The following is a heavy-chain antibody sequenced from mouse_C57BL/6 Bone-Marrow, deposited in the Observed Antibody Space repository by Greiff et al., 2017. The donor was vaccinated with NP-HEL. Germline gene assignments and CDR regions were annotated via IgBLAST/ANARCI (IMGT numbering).Heavy chain of an antibody. V-gene: IGHV1-75*01. CDR1: GYTFTDYY. CDR2: IFPGSGST. D-gene: IGHD2-2*01. CDR3: ARLGGYDGGDFDY. Sequence: VQLQQSGPELVKPGASVKISCKASGYTFTDYYINWVKQRPGQGLEWIGWIFPGSGSTYYNEKFKGKATLPVDKSSSTAYVFLSCLTSEDSAVYFCARLGGYDGGDFDYWGQGTTLTVSS. J-gene: IGHJ2*01.